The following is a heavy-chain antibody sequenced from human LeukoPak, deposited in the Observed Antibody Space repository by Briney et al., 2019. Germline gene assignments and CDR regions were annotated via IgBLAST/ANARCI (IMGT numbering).Heavy chain of an antibody. J-gene: IGHJ4*02. CDR3: ARELGYCSSTSCYDYFDY. D-gene: IGHD2-2*01. Sequence: GGSLRLSCAASGFTFSSYWMSWVRQAPGKGLEWVANIKQDGSEKYYVDSVKGRFTISRDNAKNSLYLQMNSLRAEDTAVYYCARELGYCSSTSCYDYFDYWGQGTLVTVSS. CDR1: GFTFSSYW. CDR2: IKQDGSEK. V-gene: IGHV3-7*03.